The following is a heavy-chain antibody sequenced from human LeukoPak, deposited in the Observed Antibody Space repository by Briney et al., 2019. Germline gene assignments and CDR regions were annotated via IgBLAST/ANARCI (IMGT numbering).Heavy chain of an antibody. V-gene: IGHV1-3*02. CDR1: GYTFTKHV. Sequence: ASVKVSCKPSGYTFTKHVMHWGRQAPGERVGWLGWTETGNEDPTYSQEFRGRVSISRETSANTVCMGLSSVRAERTPMCSFARGFQGTSDIWGQGTKVTVSS. CDR2: TETGNEDP. CDR3: ARGFQGTSDI. D-gene: IGHD6-13*01. J-gene: IGHJ3*02.